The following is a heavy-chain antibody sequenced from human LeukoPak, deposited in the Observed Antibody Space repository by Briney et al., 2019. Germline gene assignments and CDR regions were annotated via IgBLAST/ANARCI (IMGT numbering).Heavy chain of an antibody. CDR1: GFTFSGYG. CDR2: IWYDGSNK. Sequence: GRSLRLSCAASGFTFSGYGMHWVRQAPGKGLEWVALIWYDGSNKYYADSVKGRFTISRDNSKNTLYLQMNSLKAEDTAVYYCAKGPADYYYYYYMDVWGKGTTVTVSS. J-gene: IGHJ6*03. CDR3: AKGPADYYYYYYMDV. V-gene: IGHV3-33*06. D-gene: IGHD1-14*01.